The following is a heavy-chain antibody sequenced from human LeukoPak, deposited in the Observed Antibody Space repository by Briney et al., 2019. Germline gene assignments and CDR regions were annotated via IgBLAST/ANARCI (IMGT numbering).Heavy chain of an antibody. CDR3: AREFLAFDI. CDR1: GFTFSSYA. Sequence: GGSLRLSCAASGFTFSSYAMHWVRQDPGKGLEWVAVISYDGSNKYYADSVKGRFTISRDNSKNTLYLQMNSLRAEDTAVYYCAREFLAFDIWGQGTMVTVSS. V-gene: IGHV3-30-3*01. J-gene: IGHJ3*02. CDR2: ISYDGSNK.